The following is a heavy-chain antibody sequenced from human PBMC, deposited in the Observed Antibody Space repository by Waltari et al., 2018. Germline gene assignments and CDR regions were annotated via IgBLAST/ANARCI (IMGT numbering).Heavy chain of an antibody. CDR2: SRNKANRYTT. D-gene: IGHD2-15*01. V-gene: IGHV3-72*01. CDR3: AREKAAGPFDD. Sequence: EVQLAEAGGGLVQPGGSLRLSCVVSGFIFSDHYMDWVRQAPGKGLEWVCRSRNKANRYTTEYAASVKGRFTISRDESKNLMYLQMNSLQKEDTAVYYCAREKAAGPFDDWGQGTLVTVSS. J-gene: IGHJ4*02. CDR1: GFIFSDHY.